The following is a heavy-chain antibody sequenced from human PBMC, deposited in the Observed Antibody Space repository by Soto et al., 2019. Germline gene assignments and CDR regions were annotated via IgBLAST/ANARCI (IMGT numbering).Heavy chain of an antibody. V-gene: IGHV4-59*02. CDR2: ISYTGNT. CDR1: GGSVTSYH. Sequence: SETKSLTWFGSGGSVTSYHWSWIRQFPGKGLEWIGYISYTGNTNYNPSLKSRVTISVDTSKNQFSLKLSSVTAADTAVYYCARVGGDYVHFDYWGQGNLVTGS. D-gene: IGHD4-17*01. CDR3: ARVGGDYVHFDY. J-gene: IGHJ4*02.